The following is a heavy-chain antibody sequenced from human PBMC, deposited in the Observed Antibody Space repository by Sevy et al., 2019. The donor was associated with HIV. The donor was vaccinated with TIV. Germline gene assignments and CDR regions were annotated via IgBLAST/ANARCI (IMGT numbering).Heavy chain of an antibody. V-gene: IGHV3-30-3*01. CDR3: ARDQHDYAGNLRTGWFDP. Sequence: GWSLRLSCAASGFTFSSYAIHWVRQAPGKGLEWVAFISYDGSNKYYADSVKGRFTISRDNSKKTLYLQMNSLRAEDTAVYYCARDQHDYAGNLRTGWFDPWGQGTLVTVSS. J-gene: IGHJ5*02. D-gene: IGHD4-17*01. CDR1: GFTFSSYA. CDR2: ISYDGSNK.